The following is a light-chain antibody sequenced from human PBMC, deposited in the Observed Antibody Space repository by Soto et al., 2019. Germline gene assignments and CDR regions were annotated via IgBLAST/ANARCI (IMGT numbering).Light chain of an antibody. Sequence: DFQMTQSPSTLSASVGDRVTITCRASQSINNCVAWYQQKPGKAPKFLIYEASTLQRGVSSRFSGSGFATEFSLTINRLQPYDSSSYYFQHSRTFGQGTKVDVK. J-gene: IGKJ1*01. CDR1: QSINNC. V-gene: IGKV1-5*01. CDR3: QHSRT. CDR2: EAS.